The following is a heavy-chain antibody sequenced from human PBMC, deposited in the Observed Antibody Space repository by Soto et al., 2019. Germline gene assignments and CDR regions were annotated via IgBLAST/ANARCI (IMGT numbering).Heavy chain of an antibody. J-gene: IGHJ4*02. CDR3: ARADCSSTSCYVGDY. V-gene: IGHV4-34*01. Sequence: QVQLQQWGAGLLKPSETLSLTCAVYGGSFSGYYWSWIRQPPGKGLEWIGEINHSGSTNYNPSLKSRVTISGDTSKNQFSLKLSSVTAADTAVYYCARADCSSTSCYVGDYWGQGTLVTVSS. CDR2: INHSGST. CDR1: GGSFSGYY. D-gene: IGHD2-2*01.